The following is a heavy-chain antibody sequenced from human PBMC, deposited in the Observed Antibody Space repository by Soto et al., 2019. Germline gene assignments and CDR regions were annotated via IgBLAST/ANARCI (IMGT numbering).Heavy chain of an antibody. CDR3: ARAGVTMVRGVPNWFDP. V-gene: IGHV4-30-4*01. Sequence: SETLSLTCTVSGGSISSGDYYWSWIRQPPGKGLEGIGYIYYSGSTYYNPSLKSRVTISVDTSKNQFSLKLSSVTAADTAVYYCARAGVTMVRGVPNWFDPWGQGTLVTVSS. CDR1: GGSISSGDYY. J-gene: IGHJ5*02. D-gene: IGHD3-10*01. CDR2: IYYSGST.